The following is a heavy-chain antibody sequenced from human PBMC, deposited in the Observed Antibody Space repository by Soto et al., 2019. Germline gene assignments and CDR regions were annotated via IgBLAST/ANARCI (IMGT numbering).Heavy chain of an antibody. D-gene: IGHD6-19*01. CDR1: GYTFTGYY. J-gene: IGHJ6*02. CDR3: ARGGDPAAVAGTVNYYYGMDV. V-gene: IGHV1-2*04. Sequence: ASVKVSCKASGYTFTGYYMHWVRQAPGQGLEWMGWINPNSGGTNYAQKFQGWVTMTRDTSISTAYMELSRLRSDDTAVYYCARGGDPAAVAGTVNYYYGMDVWGQGTTVTVSS. CDR2: INPNSGGT.